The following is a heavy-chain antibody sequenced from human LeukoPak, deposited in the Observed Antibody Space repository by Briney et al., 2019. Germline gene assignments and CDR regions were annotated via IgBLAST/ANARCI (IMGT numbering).Heavy chain of an antibody. Sequence: PGGSLRLSCAASGFTFSNYAMSWVRQAPGKGPEWVSAIVGSGSNTYYADSVKGRFTISRDNPKNTLYLQMNSLRAEDTAVYYCAKWGDYDILTGYYDSDYWGQGTLVTVSS. CDR3: AKWGDYDILTGYYDSDY. CDR1: GFTFSNYA. J-gene: IGHJ4*02. V-gene: IGHV3-23*01. D-gene: IGHD3-9*01. CDR2: IVGSGSNT.